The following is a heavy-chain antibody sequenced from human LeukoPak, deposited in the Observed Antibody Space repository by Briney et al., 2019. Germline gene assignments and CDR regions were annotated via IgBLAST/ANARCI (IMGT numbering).Heavy chain of an antibody. CDR3: AREYYYDSSGPYFDY. V-gene: IGHV1-69*13. Sequence: GASVKVSCKTSGYTFTSYGIGWVRQAPGQGLEWMGGIIPIFGTANYAQKFQGRVTITADGSTSTAYMELSSLRSEDTAVYYCAREYYYDSSGPYFDYWGQGTLVTVSS. D-gene: IGHD3-22*01. CDR2: IIPIFGTA. J-gene: IGHJ4*02. CDR1: GYTFTSYG.